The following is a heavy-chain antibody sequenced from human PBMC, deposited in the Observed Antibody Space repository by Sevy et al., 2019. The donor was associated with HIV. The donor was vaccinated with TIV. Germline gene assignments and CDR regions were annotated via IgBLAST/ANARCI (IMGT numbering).Heavy chain of an antibody. J-gene: IGHJ6*02. Sequence: GGSLRLSCAASGFTFSTYAMSWVRQTPGKGLQWVSVISDSGVSTYYADSVQGRFTISRDNTKNTMYLQMNSLRDEDTAGYYCARRPDIGRVILMGVMDVWGQGTTVTVSS. CDR2: ISDSGVST. V-gene: IGHV3-23*01. CDR3: ARRPDIGRVILMGVMDV. D-gene: IGHD3-3*01. CDR1: GFTFSTYA.